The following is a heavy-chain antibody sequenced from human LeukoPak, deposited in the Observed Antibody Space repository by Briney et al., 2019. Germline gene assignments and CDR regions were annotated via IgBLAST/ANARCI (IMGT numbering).Heavy chain of an antibody. J-gene: IGHJ6*03. CDR3: ARDKSWVVPAANREAMDV. V-gene: IGHV3-30*02. CDR1: GFTFSSYG. Sequence: GGSLRLSCAASGFTFSSYGMHWVRQAPGKGLEWVAFIRYDGSNKYYADSVKGRFTISRDNSKNTLYLQMNSLRAEDTAVYYCARDKSWVVPAANREAMDVWGKGTTVTVSS. D-gene: IGHD2-2*01. CDR2: IRYDGSNK.